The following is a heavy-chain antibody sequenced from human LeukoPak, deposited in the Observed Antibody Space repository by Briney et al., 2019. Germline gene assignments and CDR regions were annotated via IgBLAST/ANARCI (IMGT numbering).Heavy chain of an antibody. CDR3: ARGGKQVSGIDKFDN. D-gene: IGHD1-26*01. Sequence: GGSLRLSCAASGFTFIDYDMHWVRQAIGKGLEWVSAIGIRGDTHYSGSVKGRFTISRENAGSTLYLQMNSLRAEHTAVYYCARGGKQVSGIDKFDNWGQGTLVTVSS. CDR1: GFTFIDYD. V-gene: IGHV3-13*01. CDR2: IGIRGDT. J-gene: IGHJ4*02.